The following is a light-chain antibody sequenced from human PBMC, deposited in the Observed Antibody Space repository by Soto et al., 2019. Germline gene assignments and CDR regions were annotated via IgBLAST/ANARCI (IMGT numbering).Light chain of an antibody. J-gene: IGLJ1*01. Sequence: QSVLTQPPSVSGAPGQRVTISCTGTSSNIGAGQDVHWYRQLPGAAPKFLISDSNNRASGVPDRFSVSKSGASASLAITGLRAEDEGDYFCQSYGTSLSGLYVFXTGTKVTVL. CDR2: DSN. V-gene: IGLV1-40*01. CDR3: QSYGTSLSGLYV. CDR1: SSNIGAGQD.